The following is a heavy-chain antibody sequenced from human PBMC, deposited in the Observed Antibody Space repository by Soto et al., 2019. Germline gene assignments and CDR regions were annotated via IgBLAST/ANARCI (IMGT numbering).Heavy chain of an antibody. J-gene: IGHJ6*03. D-gene: IGHD6-13*01. Sequence: ASVKVSCKASGYTFTSYDINWGRQATGQGLEWMGWMNPNSGNTGYAQKFQGRVTMTRNTSISTAYMELSSLRSEDTAVYYCARTSPWQQSDYYYMDVWGKGTTVTVSS. CDR2: MNPNSGNT. CDR1: GYTFTSYD. V-gene: IGHV1-8*02. CDR3: ARTSPWQQSDYYYMDV.